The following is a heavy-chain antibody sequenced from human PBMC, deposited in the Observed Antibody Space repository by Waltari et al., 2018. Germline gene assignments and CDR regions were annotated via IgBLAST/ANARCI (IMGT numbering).Heavy chain of an antibody. D-gene: IGHD2-2*01. V-gene: IGHV3-15*01. Sequence: EVQLVESGGGLVKPGDSLRLSCVASGFTFANAWINWVRQAPGKGLVWVGRLKSKAEGGTTDYAAPVKGRFAISRDDSKDTAYLQMNSLKTEDTAMYFCTTEGGRTWPMYWGQGTLVTVSS. CDR3: TTEGGRTWPMY. CDR2: LKSKAEGGTT. J-gene: IGHJ4*02. CDR1: GFTFANAW.